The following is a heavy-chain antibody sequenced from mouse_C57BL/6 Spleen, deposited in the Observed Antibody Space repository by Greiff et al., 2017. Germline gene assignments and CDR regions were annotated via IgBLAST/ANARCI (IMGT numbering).Heavy chain of an antibody. J-gene: IGHJ3*01. CDR3: ARGEQRSSYFFAY. Sequence: VQLQQSGAELMKPGASVKLSCKATGYTFTGYWIEWVKQRPGHGLEWIGEILPGSGSTNYNEKFKGKTTVTADTTSNAAYMQLSSLTTEDSAIYDRARGEQRSSYFFAYWGQGTLVTGSA. V-gene: IGHV1-9*01. CDR2: ILPGSGST. CDR1: GYTFTGYW. D-gene: IGHD1-1*01.